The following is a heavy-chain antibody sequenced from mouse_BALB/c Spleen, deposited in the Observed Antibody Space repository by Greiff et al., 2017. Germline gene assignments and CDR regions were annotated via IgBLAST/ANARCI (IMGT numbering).Heavy chain of an antibody. CDR1: GFNIKDTY. CDR3: ARGITTAAWFAY. D-gene: IGHD2-4*01. Sequence: EVQLQQSGAELVKPGASVKLSCTASGFNIKDTYMHWVKQRPEQGLEWIGRIDPANGNTKYDPKFQGKATITADTSSNTAYLQLSSLTSEDTAVYYCARGITTAAWFAYWGQGTLVTVPA. CDR2: IDPANGNT. J-gene: IGHJ3*01. V-gene: IGHV14-3*02.